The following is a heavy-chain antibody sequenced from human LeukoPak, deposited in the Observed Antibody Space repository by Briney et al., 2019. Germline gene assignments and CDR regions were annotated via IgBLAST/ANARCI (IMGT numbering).Heavy chain of an antibody. CDR3: ARDFPDYDFWSGSTEYYYGMDV. CDR1: GFTFSDYY. J-gene: IGHJ6*02. V-gene: IGHV3-11*01. CDR2: ISSSGSTI. D-gene: IGHD3-3*01. Sequence: GGSLRLSCAASGFTFSDYYMSWIRQAPGKGLEWVSYISSSGSTIYYAGSVKGRFTISRDNAKNSLYLQMNSLRAEDTAVYYCARDFPDYDFWSGSTEYYYGMDVWGQGTTVTVSS.